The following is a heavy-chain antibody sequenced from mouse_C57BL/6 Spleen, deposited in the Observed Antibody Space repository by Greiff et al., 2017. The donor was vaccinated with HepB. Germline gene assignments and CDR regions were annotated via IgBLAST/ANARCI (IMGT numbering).Heavy chain of an antibody. V-gene: IGHV5-17*01. CDR3: ARGDYDGAWFAY. CDR2: ISSGSSTI. CDR1: GFTFSDYG. Sequence: EVKLVDSGGGLVKPGGSLKLSCAASGFTFSDYGMHWVRQAPEKGLEWVAYISSGSSTIYYADTVKGRFTISRDNAKNTLFLQMTSLRSEDTAMYYCARGDYDGAWFAYWGQGTLVTVSA. J-gene: IGHJ3*01. D-gene: IGHD2-4*01.